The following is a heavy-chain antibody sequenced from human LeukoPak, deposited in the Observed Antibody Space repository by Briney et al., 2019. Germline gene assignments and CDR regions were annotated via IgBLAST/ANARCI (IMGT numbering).Heavy chain of an antibody. CDR2: INPEGSEK. D-gene: IGHD5-18*01. Sequence: GGSLRLSCAVSGLTFSSSWMDWVRQALGKGLEWVASINPEGSEKYSADSVKGRFTISRDNAKNSLYLQMDSLRVEDTAFYYCARDLAYSRLDYWGQGMLVTVSS. CDR3: ARDLAYSRLDY. J-gene: IGHJ4*02. CDR1: GLTFSSSW. V-gene: IGHV3-7*01.